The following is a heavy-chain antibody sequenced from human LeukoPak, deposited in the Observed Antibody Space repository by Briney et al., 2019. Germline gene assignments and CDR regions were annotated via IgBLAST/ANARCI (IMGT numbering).Heavy chain of an antibody. CDR2: INHSGST. D-gene: IGHD2-15*01. CDR1: GGSFSGYY. V-gene: IGHV4-34*01. CDR3: ARSGATPYYYYYYMDV. Sequence: SETLSLTCAVYGGSFSGYYWSRIRQPPGKGLEWIGEINHSGSTNYNPSLKSRVTISVDTSKNQFSLRLSSVTAADTAVYYCARSGATPYYYYYYMDVWGKGTTVTVSS. J-gene: IGHJ6*03.